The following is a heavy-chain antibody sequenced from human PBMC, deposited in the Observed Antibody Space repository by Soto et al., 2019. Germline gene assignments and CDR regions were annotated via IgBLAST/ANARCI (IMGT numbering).Heavy chain of an antibody. V-gene: IGHV3-7*03. CDR1: GFTFSSYW. CDR3: ARAGANWDAFDI. J-gene: IGHJ3*02. CDR2: IKQDGSEK. D-gene: IGHD7-27*01. Sequence: GGSLRLSCVASGFTFSSYWMSWVRQAPGKGLEWVANIKQDGSEKYYVDSVKGRFTISRDNAKNSLYLQMNSLRAEDTAVYYCARAGANWDAFDIWGQGTMVTVSS.